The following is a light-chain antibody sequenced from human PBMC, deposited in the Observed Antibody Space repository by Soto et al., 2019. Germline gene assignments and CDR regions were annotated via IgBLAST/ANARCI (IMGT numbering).Light chain of an antibody. CDR3: QQSYTSPPWT. Sequence: DIQMTQSPSSLSASVGDRVTISCRASQIISTYLNWYQQKPGTAPRLLISRASSVKSGVPTRFSGSGSGRDFTLTISSLRPEDIATYFCQQSYTSPPWTFGQGTKVDIK. V-gene: IGKV1-39*01. J-gene: IGKJ1*01. CDR1: QIISTY. CDR2: RAS.